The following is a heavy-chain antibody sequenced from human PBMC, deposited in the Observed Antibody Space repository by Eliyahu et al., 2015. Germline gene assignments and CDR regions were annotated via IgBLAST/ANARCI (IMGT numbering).Heavy chain of an antibody. Sequence: EVQLVESGGGLVQPGGSLRLSCAASGFTFXXYAMGWVRQAPGKGLEWVSAISGSGGSTYYADSVKGRFTISRDNSKNTLYLQMNSLRAEDTAVYYCARMTTVTTRYYYGMDVWGQGTTVTVSS. CDR3: ARMTTVTTRYYYGMDV. CDR2: ISGSGGST. D-gene: IGHD4-17*01. V-gene: IGHV3-23*04. J-gene: IGHJ6*02. CDR1: GFTFXXYA.